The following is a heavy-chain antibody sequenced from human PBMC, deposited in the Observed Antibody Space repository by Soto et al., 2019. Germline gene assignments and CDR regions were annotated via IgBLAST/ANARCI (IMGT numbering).Heavy chain of an antibody. D-gene: IGHD5-18*01. CDR2: ISGSGGST. CDR1: GFTVSNNY. Sequence: PGGSLRLSCAVSGFTVSNNYMSWVRQAPGKGLEWVSAISGSGGSTYYADSVKGRFTISRDNSKNTLYLQMNSLRAEDTAVYYCTTGGLPPDYWGQGTLVTVSS. CDR3: TTGGLPPDY. J-gene: IGHJ4*02. V-gene: IGHV3-23*01.